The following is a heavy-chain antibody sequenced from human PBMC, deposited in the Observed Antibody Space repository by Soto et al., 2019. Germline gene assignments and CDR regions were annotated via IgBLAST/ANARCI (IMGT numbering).Heavy chain of an antibody. D-gene: IGHD6-13*01. Sequence: EVQLLESGGGLVQPGGSLRLFCAASGFTFSSYAMSWVRQAPGKGLEWVSAISGSGGSTYYADSVKGRFTISRDNSKNTLYLQMNSLRAEDTAVYYCAKPPFPYSSSWYYFDYWGQGTLVTVSS. CDR3: AKPPFPYSSSWYYFDY. CDR2: ISGSGGST. J-gene: IGHJ4*02. CDR1: GFTFSSYA. V-gene: IGHV3-23*01.